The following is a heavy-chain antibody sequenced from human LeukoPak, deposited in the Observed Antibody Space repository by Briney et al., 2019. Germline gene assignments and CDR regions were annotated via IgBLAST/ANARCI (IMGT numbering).Heavy chain of an antibody. Sequence: SETLSLTCTVSGDSISRGSYYWSWIRQPAGKGLEWIGRIYSKGDTKFNPSLKSRVTISLDTSKNQFSLKLSSATAADTAVYYCASRHSKQQPYYYYMDIWGKGTTVTVSS. V-gene: IGHV4-61*02. D-gene: IGHD6-13*01. CDR2: IYSKGDT. CDR3: ASRHSKQQPYYYYMDI. CDR1: GDSISRGSYY. J-gene: IGHJ6*03.